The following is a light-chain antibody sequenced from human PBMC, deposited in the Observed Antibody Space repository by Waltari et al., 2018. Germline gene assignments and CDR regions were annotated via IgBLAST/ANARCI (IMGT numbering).Light chain of an antibody. V-gene: IGKV1-27*01. CDR3: QNYHSAPRS. J-gene: IGKJ1*01. CDR2: GAS. Sequence: DIQMTQSPSSLSASVGDSVRISCRASQRLSHHLAWYQQKPGKVPKLLIYGASTLQSGVPSRFSGSGYETDFALSISGLQPEDFATYYCQNYHSAPRSFGQGTQVELK. CDR1: QRLSHH.